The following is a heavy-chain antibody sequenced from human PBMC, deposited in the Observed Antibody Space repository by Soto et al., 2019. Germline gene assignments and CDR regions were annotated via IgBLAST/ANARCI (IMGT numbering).Heavy chain of an antibody. CDR2: IYHSGST. D-gene: IGHD3-22*01. CDR1: GGSISSSNW. CDR3: ARWSLYYYDSSGYYNWFDP. J-gene: IGHJ5*02. Sequence: SETLSLTCAISGGSISSSNWWSWVRQPPGKGLEWIGEIYHSGSTNYNPSLKSRVTISVDKSKNQFSLKLSSVTAADTAVYYCARWSLYYYDSSGYYNWFDPWGQGTLVTVSS. V-gene: IGHV4-4*02.